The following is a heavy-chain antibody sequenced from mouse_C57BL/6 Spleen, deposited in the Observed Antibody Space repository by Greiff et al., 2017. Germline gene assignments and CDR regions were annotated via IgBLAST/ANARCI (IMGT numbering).Heavy chain of an antibody. CDR2: IDPNSGGT. J-gene: IGHJ4*01. CDR3: ARATTVVATDAMDY. D-gene: IGHD1-1*01. CDR1: GYTFTSYW. Sequence: QVQLKQPGAELVKPGASVKLSCKASGYTFTSYWMHWVKQRPGRGLEWIGRIDPNSGGTKYNEKFKSKATLTVDKPSSTAYMQLSSLTSEDSAVXYCARATTVVATDAMDYWGQGTSVTVSS. V-gene: IGHV1-72*01.